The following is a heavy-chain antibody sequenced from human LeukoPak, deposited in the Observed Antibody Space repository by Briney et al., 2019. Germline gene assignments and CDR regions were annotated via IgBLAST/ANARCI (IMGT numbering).Heavy chain of an antibody. CDR1: GGSLSSYY. V-gene: IGHV4-59*01. CDR3: AREGGAISFIDY. D-gene: IGHD3-16*02. CDR2: IYNSGST. J-gene: IGHJ4*02. Sequence: PPETLSLTCTVSGGSLSSYYWSWIRQPPGKGLEWIGYIYNSGSTNYTPSLKSRVTISIDTSKNQFSLKLSSVTAADTAVYYCAREGGAISFIDYWGQGTLVTVSS.